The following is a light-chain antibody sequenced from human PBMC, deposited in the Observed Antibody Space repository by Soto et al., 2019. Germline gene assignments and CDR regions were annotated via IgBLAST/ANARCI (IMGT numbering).Light chain of an antibody. Sequence: DIQMTQSPSTLSASVGDRVTITCRASQSISSWLAWYQQKPGKAPKLLIYKASSLESGVLSRFSGSGSGTEVTLTISSLQRDDFATYYCQQYKSYSKTFGQGSKVEIK. CDR3: QQYKSYSKT. CDR1: QSISSW. CDR2: KAS. J-gene: IGKJ1*01. V-gene: IGKV1-5*03.